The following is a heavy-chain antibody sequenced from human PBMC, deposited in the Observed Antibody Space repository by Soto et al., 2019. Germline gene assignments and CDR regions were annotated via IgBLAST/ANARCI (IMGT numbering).Heavy chain of an antibody. CDR1: GYTFTGYY. V-gene: IGHV1-2*02. CDR2: INPNSGGT. D-gene: IGHD6-6*01. Sequence: ASVKVSCKASGYTFTGYYMHWVRQAPGQGLEWMGWINPNSGGTNYAQKFQGRVTMTRDTSISTAYMELSRLRSDDTAVYYYARDRVRIAATSKVPFDYWGQGTLVTVSS. J-gene: IGHJ4*02. CDR3: ARDRVRIAATSKVPFDY.